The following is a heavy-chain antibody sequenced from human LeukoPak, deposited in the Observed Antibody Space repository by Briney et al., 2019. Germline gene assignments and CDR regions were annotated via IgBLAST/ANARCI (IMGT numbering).Heavy chain of an antibody. Sequence: PSETLSLTCTVSGGSISSSSYYWGWIRQPPGKGLEWIGSIYYSGSTYYNPSLKSRVTISVDTSKNQFSLKLSSVTAADTAVYYCARDFSPVLTGSEQTMAFFDYWGQGTLVTVSS. D-gene: IGHD4/OR15-4a*01. V-gene: IGHV4-39*07. J-gene: IGHJ4*02. CDR2: IYYSGST. CDR3: ARDFSPVLTGSEQTMAFFDY. CDR1: GGSISSSSYY.